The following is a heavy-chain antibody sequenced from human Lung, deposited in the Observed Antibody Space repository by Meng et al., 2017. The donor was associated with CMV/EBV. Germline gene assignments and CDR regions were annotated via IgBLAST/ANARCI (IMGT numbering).Heavy chain of an antibody. CDR3: ARYRGSSHEYAFDY. CDR1: GFTFSKYI. Sequence: GESLKISCAASGFTFSKYIMNWVRQAPGKGLEWVSSISSTSTYISYTDSVKGRFTVSRDNAKNSLYLQVNSLRADDTAMYYCARYRGSSHEYAFDYWGQGALVTVSS. D-gene: IGHD5-18*01. J-gene: IGHJ4*02. V-gene: IGHV3-21*01. CDR2: ISSTSTYI.